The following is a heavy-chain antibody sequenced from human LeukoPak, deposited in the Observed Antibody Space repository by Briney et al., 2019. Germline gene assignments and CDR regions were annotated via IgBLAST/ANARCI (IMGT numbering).Heavy chain of an antibody. CDR2: ISAYNGNT. J-gene: IGHJ6*02. D-gene: IGHD2-2*01. CDR3: ARDFRCSSTSCYLPSYYYGMDV. CDR1: GYTFTSYG. Sequence: GASVKVSCKASGYTFTSYGISWVRQAPGQGLEWMGWISAYNGNTHYAQKLQGRVTMTTDTSTSTAYMELRSLRSDDTAVYYCARDFRCSSTSCYLPSYYYGMDVWGQGTTVTVSS. V-gene: IGHV1-18*01.